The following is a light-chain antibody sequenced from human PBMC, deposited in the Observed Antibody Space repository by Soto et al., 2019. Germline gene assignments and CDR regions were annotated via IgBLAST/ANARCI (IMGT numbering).Light chain of an antibody. J-gene: IGLJ1*01. CDR1: SSDVGDYNY. CDR2: EVS. V-gene: IGLV2-14*01. Sequence: QSVLPQPASVSGPPGQSITITCPGTSSDVGDYNYVSWYQQHPGKAPKLMIYEVSNRPSGVSNRFSGSKSGNTASLTISGLQAEDEADYYCSSYTSSSTLLGTGTKVTVL. CDR3: SSYTSSSTL.